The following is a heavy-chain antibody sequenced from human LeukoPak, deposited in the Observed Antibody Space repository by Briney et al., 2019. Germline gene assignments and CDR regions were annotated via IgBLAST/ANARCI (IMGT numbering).Heavy chain of an antibody. Sequence: PSETLSLTCTVSGGFSSFYYWTWIRQPPGKGLEWIGNLHTSGSTDYSPSLKSRVTMSIDTSKNQFSLRLSSVTAADTAVYYCARPGQSSWWVYFNYWGQGTLVTVSS. CDR3: ARPGQSSWWVYFNY. D-gene: IGHD2-15*01. V-gene: IGHV4-4*09. CDR1: GGFSSFYY. J-gene: IGHJ4*02. CDR2: LHTSGST.